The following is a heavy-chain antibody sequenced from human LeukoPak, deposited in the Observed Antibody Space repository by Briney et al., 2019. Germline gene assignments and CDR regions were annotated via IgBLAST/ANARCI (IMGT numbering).Heavy chain of an antibody. D-gene: IGHD3-16*01. Sequence: GGSLRLSCAASGFAFSAYWMHWVRQAPGKGLEWVSRINEDATTVTYADSVKGRFIISRDNSKKSLYLQMNNLRAEDTAVYYCVRDLILVWTPGDDFDFWGQGTLVIVSS. CDR3: VRDLILVWTPGDDFDF. V-gene: IGHV3-74*01. CDR1: GFAFSAYW. J-gene: IGHJ4*02. CDR2: INEDATTV.